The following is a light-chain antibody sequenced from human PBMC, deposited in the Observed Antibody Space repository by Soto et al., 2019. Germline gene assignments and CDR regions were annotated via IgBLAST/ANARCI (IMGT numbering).Light chain of an antibody. J-gene: IGKJ2*01. CDR1: QSVSSSY. CDR3: QQYGSPPYT. Sequence: EIVLTQSPGTLSLSPGERATLSCRASQSVSSSYLAWYQQKPGQAPRLLIYGASSRATGIPDRFSGSASGTDFTRTISRLEPEDFAVYYCQQYGSPPYTFGQGTKLEIK. CDR2: GAS. V-gene: IGKV3-20*01.